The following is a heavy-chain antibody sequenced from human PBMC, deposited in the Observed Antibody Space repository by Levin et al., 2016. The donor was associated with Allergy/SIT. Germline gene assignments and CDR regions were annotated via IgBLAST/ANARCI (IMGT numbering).Heavy chain of an antibody. J-gene: IGHJ4*02. D-gene: IGHD3-10*01. CDR1: GYSISSGYY. CDR3: ARGIEYYYGSGSYWFDY. CDR2: IYHSGST. Sequence: SETLSLTCAVSGYSISSGYYWGWIRQPPGKGLEWIGSIYHSGSTYYNPSLKSRVTISVDTSKNQFSLKLSSVTAADTAVYYCARGIEYYYGSGSYWFDYWGQGTLVTVSS. V-gene: IGHV4-38-2*01.